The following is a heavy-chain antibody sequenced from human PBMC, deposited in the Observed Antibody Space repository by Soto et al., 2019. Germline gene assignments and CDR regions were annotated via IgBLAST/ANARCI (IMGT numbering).Heavy chain of an antibody. D-gene: IGHD2-8*01. J-gene: IGHJ4*02. CDR2: IWCDGSEK. CDR3: AGAANGAGPTY. Sequence: QVQLVESGGGVVQPGKSLRLSCAASGFSFSTYGMHWVRQAPGRGLEWVALIWCDGSEKYYADSVTGRFTISRDTFRRTVSLHMHSLRDDDTAVYFCAGAANGAGPTYWGQGTLVTVSS. V-gene: IGHV3-33*01. CDR1: GFSFSTYG.